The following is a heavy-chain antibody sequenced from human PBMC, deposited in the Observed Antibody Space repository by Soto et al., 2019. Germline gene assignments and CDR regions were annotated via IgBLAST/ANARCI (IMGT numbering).Heavy chain of an antibody. CDR3: AKDDGDYIWGSYRLGVHFDY. V-gene: IGHV3-23*01. CDR1: GFTFSSYA. D-gene: IGHD3-16*02. CDR2: ISGSGGST. J-gene: IGHJ4*02. Sequence: EVQLLESGGGLVQPGGSLRLSCAASGFTFSSYAMSWVRQAPGKGLEWVSTISGSGGSTYYADSVKGRFTVSRDSSKNTLYLQMNSLRAEDTAVYYCAKDDGDYIWGSYRLGVHFDYWGQGTLVTVSS.